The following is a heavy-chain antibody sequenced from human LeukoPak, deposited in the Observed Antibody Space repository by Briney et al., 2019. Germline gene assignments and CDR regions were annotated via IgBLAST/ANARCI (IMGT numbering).Heavy chain of an antibody. CDR3: ARDGCPGAFDI. V-gene: IGHV3-30-3*01. D-gene: IGHD2-8*01. J-gene: IGHJ3*02. CDR1: GFTFSSYA. CDR2: ISYDGSNK. Sequence: GGSLRLSCAASGFTFSSYAMHWVRQAPGKGLEWVAVISYDGSNKYYADSVKGRFTISRDNSKNTLYLQMNSLRAEDTAVYYCARDGCPGAFDIWGQGTMVTVSS.